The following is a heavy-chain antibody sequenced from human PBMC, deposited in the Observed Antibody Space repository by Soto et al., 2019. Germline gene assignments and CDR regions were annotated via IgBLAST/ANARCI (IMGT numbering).Heavy chain of an antibody. V-gene: IGHV3-23*01. J-gene: IGHJ4*02. CDR2: ISGSGGST. CDR3: AKEWAYYDILTGHDY. D-gene: IGHD3-9*01. Sequence: GGSLRLSCAASGFTFSSYAMSWVRQAPGKGLEWVSAISGSGGSTYYADSVKGRFTISRDNSKNTLNLQMNSLRADDTSVYYCAKEWAYYDILTGHDYWGQGTLVTVSS. CDR1: GFTFSSYA.